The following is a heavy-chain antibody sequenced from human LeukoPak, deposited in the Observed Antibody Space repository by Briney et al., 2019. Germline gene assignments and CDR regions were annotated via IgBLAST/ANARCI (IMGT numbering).Heavy chain of an antibody. D-gene: IGHD6-19*01. V-gene: IGHV3-7*02. J-gene: IGHJ4*02. Sequence: GGSVRLSCAASGFTFSNYWMSWVRQAPGKGLEWVANIKQDESEKYYLDSVRGRFTISRDNAKNSLFLQMNSLRAEDTAVYYCATMYSTGWSHWGQGTLVTVSS. CDR3: ATMYSTGWSH. CDR2: IKQDESEK. CDR1: GFTFSNYW.